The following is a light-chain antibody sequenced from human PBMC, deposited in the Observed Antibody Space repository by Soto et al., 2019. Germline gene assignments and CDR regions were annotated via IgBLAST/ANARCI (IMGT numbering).Light chain of an antibody. CDR2: EVV. CDR1: KNDIGVYDF. CDR3: KSYAGSNTYV. J-gene: IGLJ1*01. V-gene: IGLV2-8*01. Sequence: QSALTQPPSASGSPGQSVTISCTGTKNDIGVYDFVSWYQHHPGKAPRLFIYEVVQRPSGVPDRFSGSKSGNTASLTVSGLQAADEGDYFCKSYAGSNTYVFGSGTKVTVL.